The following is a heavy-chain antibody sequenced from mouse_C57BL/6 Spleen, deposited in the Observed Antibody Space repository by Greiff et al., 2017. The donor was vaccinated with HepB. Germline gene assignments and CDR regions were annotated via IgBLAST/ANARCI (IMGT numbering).Heavy chain of an antibody. Sequence: VKVVESGPGLVQPSQSLSITCTVSGFSLTSYGVHWVRQSPGKGLEWLGVIWSGGSTDYNAAFISRLSISKDNSKSQVFFKMNSLQADDTAIYYCALYDYDHYYAMDYWGQGTSVTVSS. CDR1: GFSLTSYG. J-gene: IGHJ4*01. V-gene: IGHV2-2*01. CDR2: IWSGGST. CDR3: ALYDYDHYYAMDY. D-gene: IGHD2-4*01.